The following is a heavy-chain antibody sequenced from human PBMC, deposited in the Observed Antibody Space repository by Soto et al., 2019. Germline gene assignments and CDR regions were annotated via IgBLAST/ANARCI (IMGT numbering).Heavy chain of an antibody. Sequence: QVKLVQSGAEVKKPGASVKVSCKASGYTFTSYGISWVRQAPGQGLEWMGWISAYNGNTNYAQKLQGRVTMTTDTSTSTVYMELRSVRSDDTAVYYCARRPTYSSSVEFDYWGQGTLVTVSS. CDR3: ARRPTYSSSVEFDY. D-gene: IGHD6-6*01. J-gene: IGHJ4*02. CDR1: GYTFTSYG. CDR2: ISAYNGNT. V-gene: IGHV1-18*04.